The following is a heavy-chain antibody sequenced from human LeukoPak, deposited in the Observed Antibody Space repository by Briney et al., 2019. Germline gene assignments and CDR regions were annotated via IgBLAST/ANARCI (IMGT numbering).Heavy chain of an antibody. V-gene: IGHV3-33*01. CDR3: ARLHVSNWFDP. CDR2: IWYDGSNK. CDR1: GFTFSSYG. Sequence: PGGSLRLSCAASGFTFSSYGMHWVRQAPGKGLEWVAVIWYDGSNKYYADSVKGRFTISRDNSKNTLYLQMNSLRAEDTAVYYCARLHVSNWFDPWGQGTLVTVSS. J-gene: IGHJ5*02.